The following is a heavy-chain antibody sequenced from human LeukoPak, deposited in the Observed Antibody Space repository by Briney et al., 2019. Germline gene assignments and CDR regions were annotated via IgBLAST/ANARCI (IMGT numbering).Heavy chain of an antibody. J-gene: IGHJ4*02. CDR3: ARKKGIAARPRGSEV. D-gene: IGHD6-6*01. V-gene: IGHV4-34*01. CDR2: INHSGST. CDR1: GGSFSGYY. Sequence: SETLSLTCAVYGGSFSGYYWSWIRQPPGKGLEWIGEINHSGSTNYNPSLKSRVTISVDTSKNQFSLKLSSVTAADTAVYYCARKKGIAARPRGSEVWGQGTLVTVSS.